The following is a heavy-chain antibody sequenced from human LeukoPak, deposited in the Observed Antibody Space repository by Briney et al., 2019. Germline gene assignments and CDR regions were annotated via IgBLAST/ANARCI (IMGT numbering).Heavy chain of an antibody. CDR3: ARDSNPQSSGYYFDAFDM. CDR1: GFTLSSYW. J-gene: IGHJ3*02. V-gene: IGHV3-7*01. Sequence: PGGSLRLSCKASGFTLSSYWMTWVRQAPGMGLEWVANIRRDGSVQHYLDSVEGRFTISRDNTKNSLYLQMNSLRAEDTAVYYCARDSNPQSSGYYFDAFDMWGQGTMVTVSS. CDR2: IRRDGSVQ. D-gene: IGHD3-22*01.